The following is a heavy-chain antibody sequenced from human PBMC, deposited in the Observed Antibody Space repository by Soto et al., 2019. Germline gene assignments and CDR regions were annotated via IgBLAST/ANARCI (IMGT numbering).Heavy chain of an antibody. Sequence: GASVKVSCKASGYTFTRSGISWVRQAPGQGPEWMGWISSYNGDTNYAQTFQGRATMTTDTSTSTAYMELRSLRSDDTAVYYCARDPYHVLMVNAPNLYGMDVWGQGTTVTVSS. CDR3: ARDPYHVLMVNAPNLYGMDV. D-gene: IGHD2-8*01. V-gene: IGHV1-18*01. J-gene: IGHJ6*02. CDR2: ISSYNGDT. CDR1: GYTFTRSG.